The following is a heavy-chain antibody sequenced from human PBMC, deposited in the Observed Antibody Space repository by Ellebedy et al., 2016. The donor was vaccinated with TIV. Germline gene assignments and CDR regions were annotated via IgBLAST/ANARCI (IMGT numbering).Heavy chain of an antibody. CDR2: ISSDGRP. J-gene: IGHJ6*02. CDR1: GGSISSNNSS. D-gene: IGHD3-10*01. Sequence: MPSETLSLTCTVSGGSISSNNSSWGWIRQPPGKWLQWIGRISSDGRPYYNPSLKSRVTISVETSKNQFSLNLSSVTAADTAVYYCARVGRTMVRGVTYYYYYGMDVWGQGTTVTVSS. CDR3: ARVGRTMVRGVTYYYYYGMDV. V-gene: IGHV4-39*07.